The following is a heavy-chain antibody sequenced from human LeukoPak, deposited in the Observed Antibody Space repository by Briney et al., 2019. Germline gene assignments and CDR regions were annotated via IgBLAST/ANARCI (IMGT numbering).Heavy chain of an antibody. D-gene: IGHD3-10*01. J-gene: IGHJ4*02. V-gene: IGHV1-18*01. CDR2: ISAYNGNT. Sequence: ASVKVSCKASGYTFTSYGISWVRQAPGQGLEWMGWISAYNGNTNYAQKLQGRVTMTRDTSISTAYMELSRLRSDDTAVYYCARERGSGSYYPIDYWGQGTLVTVSS. CDR3: ARERGSGSYYPIDY. CDR1: GYTFTSYG.